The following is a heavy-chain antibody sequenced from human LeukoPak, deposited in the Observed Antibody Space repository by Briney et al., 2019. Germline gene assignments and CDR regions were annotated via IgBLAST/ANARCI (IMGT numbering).Heavy chain of an antibody. D-gene: IGHD6-19*01. CDR3: AGRSSGWTILIYYYYGMDV. J-gene: IGHJ6*02. Sequence: SETLSLTCTVSGGSISSSSYYWGWIRQPPGKGLEWIGSIYYSGSTYYNPSLKSRVTISVDTSKNQFSLKLSSVTAADTAVYYCAGRSSGWTILIYYYYGMDVWGQGTTVTVSS. V-gene: IGHV4-39*01. CDR2: IYYSGST. CDR1: GGSISSSSYY.